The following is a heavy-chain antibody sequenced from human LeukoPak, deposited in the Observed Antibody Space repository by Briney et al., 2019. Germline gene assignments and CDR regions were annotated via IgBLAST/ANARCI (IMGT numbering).Heavy chain of an antibody. Sequence: SETLSLTCTVSGGSISSYYWSWIRQPPGKGLEWIGEINHSGSTNYNPSLKSRVTISVDTSKNQFSLKLSSVTAADTAVYYCARPYDFWSGYYYYWGQGTLVTVSS. D-gene: IGHD3-3*01. J-gene: IGHJ4*02. CDR1: GGSISSYY. CDR2: INHSGST. CDR3: ARPYDFWSGYYYY. V-gene: IGHV4-34*01.